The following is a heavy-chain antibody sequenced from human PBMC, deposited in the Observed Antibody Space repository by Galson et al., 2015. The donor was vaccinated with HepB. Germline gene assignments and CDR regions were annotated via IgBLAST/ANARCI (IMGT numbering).Heavy chain of an antibody. CDR1: GFSLSTSGVG. CDR2: IYWDDDK. CDR3: AHSPFTMIVYYFDY. V-gene: IGHV2-5*02. D-gene: IGHD3-22*01. J-gene: IGHJ4*02. Sequence: PALVKPTQTLTLTCTFSGFSLSTSGVGVGWIRQPPGKALEWLAPIYWDDDKRYSPSLKSRLTITKDTSENQVVLTMTNMDPVDTAAYYCAHSPFTMIVYYFDYWGQGTLVTVSS.